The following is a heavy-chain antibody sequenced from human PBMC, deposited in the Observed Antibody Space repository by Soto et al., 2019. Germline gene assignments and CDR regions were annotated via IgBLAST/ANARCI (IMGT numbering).Heavy chain of an antibody. D-gene: IGHD7-27*01. J-gene: IGHJ5*02. CDR2: FYTSTDI. Sequence: SETLSLTCTVSGGSISNYYWSWIRQPAGKGLEWIGRFYTSTDIIYNPSLKSRLIMSVDTSKNQLSLNLRSVTAADTAVYYCARTKPGDPWLDPWGQGTLVTVSS. CDR3: ARTKPGDPWLDP. CDR1: GGSISNYY. V-gene: IGHV4-4*07.